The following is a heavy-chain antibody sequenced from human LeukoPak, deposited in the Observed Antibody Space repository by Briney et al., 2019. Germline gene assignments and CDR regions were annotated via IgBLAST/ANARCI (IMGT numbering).Heavy chain of an antibody. CDR3: ARAGGLLWFGEVLESSDAFHI. V-gene: IGHV3-48*02. Sequence: GGSLRLSCAASGFTFSSFSMNWVRQAPGKGLEWVLYISSGSSTIYYADSVKGRFTISRDNAKNSLYLQVNSLRDEDTAVYYCARAGGLLWFGEVLESSDAFHIWGQGTMVTVFS. CDR2: ISSGSSTI. CDR1: GFTFSSFS. D-gene: IGHD3-10*01. J-gene: IGHJ3*02.